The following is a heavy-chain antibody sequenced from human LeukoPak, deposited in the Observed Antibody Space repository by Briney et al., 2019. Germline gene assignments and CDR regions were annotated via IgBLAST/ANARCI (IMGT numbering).Heavy chain of an antibody. CDR1: GFTFSSYG. D-gene: IGHD3-10*01. CDR3: VFEGRADAFDI. CDR2: ISYDGSNK. J-gene: IGHJ3*02. Sequence: PGGSLRLSCAASGFTFSSYGMHWVRQAPGQGLEWVAVISYDGSNKDYADSVKGRFTISRDNSKSTLYLQMNSLRAEDTAVYYCVFEGRADAFDIWGQGTMVTVSS. V-gene: IGHV3-30*03.